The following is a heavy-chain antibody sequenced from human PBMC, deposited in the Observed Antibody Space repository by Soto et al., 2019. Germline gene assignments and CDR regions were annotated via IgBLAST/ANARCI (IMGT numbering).Heavy chain of an antibody. CDR3: ARARKGSGSDYYYHYGMDV. D-gene: IGHD3-3*01. V-gene: IGHV4-34*01. Sequence: SETLSLTCSVYGGSFSDYYWSWIRQPPGKGLEWIGEINHSGSTNYNPSLRSRVTISVHTSKNQFSLKLSSVTAADTAVYYCARARKGSGSDYYYHYGMDVWGKGTTVTVSS. CDR2: INHSGST. CDR1: GGSFSDYY. J-gene: IGHJ6*04.